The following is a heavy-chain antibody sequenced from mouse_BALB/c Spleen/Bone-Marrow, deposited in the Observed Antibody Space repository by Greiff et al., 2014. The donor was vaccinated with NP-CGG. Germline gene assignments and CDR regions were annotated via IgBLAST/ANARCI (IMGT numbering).Heavy chain of an antibody. V-gene: IGHV1-14*01. CDR2: INPYNDGT. J-gene: IGHJ3*01. CDR3: GRRESGTWFAY. D-gene: IGHD4-1*01. CDR1: GYTFTSFV. Sequence: VHVKQSGPDLVKPGASVKMSCKASGYTFTSFVMHWVKQKPGQGLEWIGYINPYNDGTKYNEKFKDKATLSSDKSSSTANMELSSLTSEDSAVYYCGRRESGTWFAYWGQGTLVTVSA.